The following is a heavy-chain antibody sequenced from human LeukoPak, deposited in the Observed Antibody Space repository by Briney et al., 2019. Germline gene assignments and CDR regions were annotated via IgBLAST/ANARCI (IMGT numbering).Heavy chain of an antibody. CDR2: IYYSGST. CDR1: SASISSYY. V-gene: IGHV4-59*08. Sequence: SETLSLTCTLYSASISSYYWSWIRQPPRKGLEWIGYIYYSGSTNYNPSLKSRVTISVDTSKNQFSLKLSSVTAADTAVYYCASGYAPGHFQHWGQGTLVTVSS. CDR3: ASGYAPGHFQH. J-gene: IGHJ1*01. D-gene: IGHD2-15*01.